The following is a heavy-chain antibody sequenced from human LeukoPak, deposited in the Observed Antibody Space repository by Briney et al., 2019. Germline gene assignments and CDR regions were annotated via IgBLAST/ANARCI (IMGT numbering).Heavy chain of an antibody. CDR2: INPSGGST. CDR1: GYTFTSYY. V-gene: IGHV1-46*01. CDR3: ARENSAAIYCYYYMDV. J-gene: IGHJ6*03. Sequence: ASVKVSCKASGYTFTSYYMHWVRQAPGQGLEWMGIINPSGGSTSYAQKFQGRVTMTRDMSTSTVYMELSSLRSEDTAVYYCARENSAAIYCYYYMDVWGKGTTVTVSS. D-gene: IGHD2-15*01.